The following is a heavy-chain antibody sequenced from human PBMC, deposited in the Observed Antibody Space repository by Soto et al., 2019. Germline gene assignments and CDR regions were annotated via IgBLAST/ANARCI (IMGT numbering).Heavy chain of an antibody. CDR3: ARQVYGDYLGGNWFGP. J-gene: IGHJ5*02. Sequence: PSDTLSLTCSWLGESVSDTRYYWCWIRQSPEKGLEWIGSISHDGHAYYNPSLKSRVTLFADTSRNQFSLKMKSVTVADTALYFCARQVYGDYLGGNWFGPWGQGALVTGYS. CDR1: GESVSDTRYY. V-gene: IGHV4-39*01. CDR2: ISHDGHA. D-gene: IGHD4-17*01.